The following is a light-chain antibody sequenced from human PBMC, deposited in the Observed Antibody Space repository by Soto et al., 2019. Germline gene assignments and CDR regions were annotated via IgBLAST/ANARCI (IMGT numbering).Light chain of an antibody. J-gene: IGKJ4*01. CDR2: AAS. CDR1: QGITNF. Sequence: NFQMTQSPSAMSASVGDRVTITCRARQGITNFLAWFQQKPGKVPTHLIFAASSLQSGVPSRFSGSGSGTEFSLSIRSLQPEDFATYACLQHNSNYFGGGTKMEIK. CDR3: LQHNSNY. V-gene: IGKV1D-17*01.